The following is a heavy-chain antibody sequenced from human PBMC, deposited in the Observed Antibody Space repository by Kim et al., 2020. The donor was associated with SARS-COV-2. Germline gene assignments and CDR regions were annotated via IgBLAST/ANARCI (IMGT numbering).Heavy chain of an antibody. Sequence: GGSLRLSCAASGFTFSSYAMSWVRQAPGKGLEWVSAISGSGGSTYYADSGKGRFTISRDNSKNTLYLQMNSLRAEDTAVYYCAKDPSSSWSNYYFDYWGQGPLVTVSS. J-gene: IGHJ4*02. CDR2: ISGSGGST. D-gene: IGHD6-13*01. CDR3: AKDPSSSWSNYYFDY. V-gene: IGHV3-23*01. CDR1: GFTFSSYA.